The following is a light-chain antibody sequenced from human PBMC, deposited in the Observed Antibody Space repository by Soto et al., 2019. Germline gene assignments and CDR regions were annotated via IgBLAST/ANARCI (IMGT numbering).Light chain of an antibody. CDR1: QSISSY. CDR3: QQGFSTPWT. Sequence: DIQMTQSPSALSASVGGGVTSTCRASQSISSYLIWHQQKPGKAPNLLIYAASSFQSGVPSRFSGSGSGTDFTLTISSLQPEDFATYYCQQGFSTPWTFGQGTKVDIK. V-gene: IGKV1-39*01. CDR2: AAS. J-gene: IGKJ1*01.